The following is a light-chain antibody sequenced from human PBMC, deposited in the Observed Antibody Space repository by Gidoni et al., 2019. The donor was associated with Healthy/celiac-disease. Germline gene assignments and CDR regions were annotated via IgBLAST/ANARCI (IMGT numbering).Light chain of an antibody. Sequence: DILWTQSPATLSLSPGERTTLSSRASQSVSSYLAWYQQTPGQAPRLLIYDASNRATGIPARFSGSASGTDFSLTISRLAPEDFAVYCCQHRSHWPQTFGQGTKLEIK. CDR3: QHRSHWPQT. J-gene: IGKJ2*01. CDR1: QSVSSY. V-gene: IGKV3-11*01. CDR2: DAS.